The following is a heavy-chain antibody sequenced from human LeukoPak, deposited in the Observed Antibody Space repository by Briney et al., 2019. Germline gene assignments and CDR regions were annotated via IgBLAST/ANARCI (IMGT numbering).Heavy chain of an antibody. CDR2: IYYSGST. CDR1: GGSISSYY. CDR3: ATLVATIGGFDY. J-gene: IGHJ4*02. V-gene: IGHV4-59*01. D-gene: IGHD5-12*01. Sequence: SETLSLTCTVSGGSISSYYWSLIRQPPGKGLEWIGYIYYSGSTNYNPSLKSRVTISVDTSKNQFSLKLSSVTAADTAVYYCATLVATIGGFDYWGQGTLVTVSS.